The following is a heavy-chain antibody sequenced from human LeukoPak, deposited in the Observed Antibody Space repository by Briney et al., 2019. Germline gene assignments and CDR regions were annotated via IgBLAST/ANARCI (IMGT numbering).Heavy chain of an antibody. V-gene: IGHV3-23*01. CDR2: ISVSSGST. CDR1: GFTLNNYA. Sequence: GGSLRLSCVASGFTLNNYAMSWVRQPPGKGLEWVSFISVSSGSTYYADSVKGRFTTSRDNAKNTFYLQMNSLRVEDAAVYYCLLIILGGSSQHWGQGTLVSVSS. D-gene: IGHD3-3*01. J-gene: IGHJ1*01. CDR3: LLIILGGSSQH.